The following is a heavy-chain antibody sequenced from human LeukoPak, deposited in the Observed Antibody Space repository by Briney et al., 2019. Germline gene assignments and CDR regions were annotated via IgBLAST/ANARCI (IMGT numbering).Heavy chain of an antibody. V-gene: IGHV3-9*01. D-gene: IGHD3-16*02. CDR2: ISWNSGRI. CDR1: GFTFDDYA. J-gene: IGHJ3*02. CDR3: ARDRGYYDYVWGSYRQGDAFDI. Sequence: GRSLRLSCAASGFTFDDYAMHWVRQAPGKGLEWVSGISWNSGRIGYADSVKGRFTISRDNAKNSLYLQMDSLRAEDTAVYYCARDRGYYDYVWGSYRQGDAFDIWGQGTMVTVSS.